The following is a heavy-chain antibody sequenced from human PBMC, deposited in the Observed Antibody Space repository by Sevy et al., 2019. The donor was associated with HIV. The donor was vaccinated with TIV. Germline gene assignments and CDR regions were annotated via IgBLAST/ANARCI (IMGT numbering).Heavy chain of an antibody. V-gene: IGHV4-30-2*01. J-gene: IGHJ4*02. CDR1: GGSISSGFYS. Sequence: SETLSLTCAVSGGSISSGFYSWSRIRQPPGKGLEWIAYIYHSGSTYYNPSLKSRVTVSVDRSKNQFSLKLSSVTAADTAVYYCARGDYSSSFFDYWGQGTLVTVSS. D-gene: IGHD6-6*01. CDR2: IYHSGST. CDR3: ARGDYSSSFFDY.